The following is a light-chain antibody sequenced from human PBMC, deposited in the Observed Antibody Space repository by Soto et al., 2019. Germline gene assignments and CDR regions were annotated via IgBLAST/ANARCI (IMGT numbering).Light chain of an antibody. CDR3: QQYDNWPSVT. V-gene: IGKV3-15*01. CDR1: QSVGRS. J-gene: IGKJ4*01. Sequence: IVMTQSPATLSVSPGERATLSCRASQSVGRSLAWYQQKPGQAPRLLIYGTSARATGIPATFSGSGSGTEFTLTISSLQSEDFAIYYCQQYDNWPSVTFGGWTKVEIK. CDR2: GTS.